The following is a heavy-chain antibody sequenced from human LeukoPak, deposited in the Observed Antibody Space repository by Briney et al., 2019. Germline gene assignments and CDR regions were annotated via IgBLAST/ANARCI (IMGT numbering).Heavy chain of an antibody. CDR1: GGSISSINHH. J-gene: IGHJ5*01. CDR2: IYNGRTT. V-gene: IGHV4-39*01. CDR3: VRHDGRSGGTMGAFDS. D-gene: IGHD4-23*01. Sequence: SETLSLTCTVSGGSISSINHHWGWVRQSPGKDLEWIGSIYNGRTTFSNPSLNSRVTISIVTSKSQFSLQLNSVIAADTAVYYCVRHDGRSGGTMGAFDSWGQGSLVTVSS.